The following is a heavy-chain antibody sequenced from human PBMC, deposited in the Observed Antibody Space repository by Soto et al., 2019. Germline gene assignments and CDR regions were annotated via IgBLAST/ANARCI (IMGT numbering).Heavy chain of an antibody. CDR2: IYYSGST. D-gene: IGHD3-3*01. Sequence: SLTCTVSGGSISSYYWSWIRQPPGKGLEWIGYIYYSGSTNYNPSLKSRVTISVDTSKNQFSLKLSSVTAADTAVYYCARGGGGITIFGVVTDNWFDTWGQGTLVTVSS. J-gene: IGHJ5*02. CDR1: GGSISSYY. CDR3: ARGGGGITIFGVVTDNWFDT. V-gene: IGHV4-59*01.